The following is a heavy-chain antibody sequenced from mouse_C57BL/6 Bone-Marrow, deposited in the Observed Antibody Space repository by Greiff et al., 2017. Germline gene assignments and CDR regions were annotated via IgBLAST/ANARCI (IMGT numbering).Heavy chain of an antibody. Sequence: VQLQQSGPGLVKPSQSLSLTCSVTGYSITRGYYWNWIRQFPGNKLEWMGYISYDGSNNYNPSLKNRISITRDTSKNQFFLKLNSVTTEDTATYYCAGGTGAFAYWGQGTLVTVSA. CDR2: ISYDGSN. J-gene: IGHJ3*01. V-gene: IGHV3-6*01. D-gene: IGHD4-1*01. CDR1: GYSITRGYY. CDR3: AGGTGAFAY.